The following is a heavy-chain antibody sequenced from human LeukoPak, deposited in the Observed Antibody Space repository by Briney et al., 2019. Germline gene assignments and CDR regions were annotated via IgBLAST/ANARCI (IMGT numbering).Heavy chain of an antibody. CDR2: IYYSGST. CDR3: ARQSGIIGTTDWFDP. V-gene: IGHV4-61*08. Sequence: PSETLSLTCVVSGGSMGSGGYSWSWIRQPPGKGLEWIGYIYYSGSTKYNPSLKSRVTISVDTSENQFSLKLSSVTAADTAVYYCARQSGIIGTTDWFDPWGQGTLVTVSS. CDR1: GGSMGSGGYS. J-gene: IGHJ5*02. D-gene: IGHD1-7*01.